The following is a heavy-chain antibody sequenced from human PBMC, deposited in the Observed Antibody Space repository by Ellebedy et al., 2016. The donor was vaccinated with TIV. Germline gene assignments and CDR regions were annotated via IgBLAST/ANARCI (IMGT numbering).Heavy chain of an antibody. V-gene: IGHV3-7*03. D-gene: IGHD3-16*01. J-gene: IGHJ4*02. CDR3: ARGGSGGSFDY. Sequence: GGSLRLXCAASGFTFTSYWMSWVRQAPGKGLEWVANIKQDGSEQYRVDSVKGRFTISRDNARNSLYLQMNSLRPEDTAVYYCARGGSGGSFDYWGQGTLVTVSS. CDR2: IKQDGSEQ. CDR1: GFTFTSYW.